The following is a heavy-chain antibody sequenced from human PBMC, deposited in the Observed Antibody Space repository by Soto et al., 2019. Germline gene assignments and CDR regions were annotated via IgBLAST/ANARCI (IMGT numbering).Heavy chain of an antibody. V-gene: IGHV3-23*01. CDR3: ARDPQAAATVNWFDP. D-gene: IGHD2-15*01. J-gene: IGHJ5*02. CDR1: GFTFSSHA. CDR2: ISDSGGST. Sequence: EVQLLESGGGLVQPGGSLRLSCAASGFTFSSHAMTWVRQAPGRGLEWVSGISDSGGSTYYADSVKGRFTISRDNSRNTLSLQMSSLRVDDTAVYYCARDPQAAATVNWFDPWGQGTLVTVSS.